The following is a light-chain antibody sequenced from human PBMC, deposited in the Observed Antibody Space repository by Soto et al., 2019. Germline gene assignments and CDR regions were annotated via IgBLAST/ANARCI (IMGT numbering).Light chain of an antibody. Sequence: DFQMTQSPSSLSASVGDRVTITCQASQDISDYLNWYQQKPGAAPKLLIYDASNLQAGVPSRFSGSGSGTEFTFTISSLQPEHVATYYCQQYDNIPLTFGGGTKVDIK. V-gene: IGKV1-33*01. CDR3: QQYDNIPLT. CDR1: QDISDY. CDR2: DAS. J-gene: IGKJ4*01.